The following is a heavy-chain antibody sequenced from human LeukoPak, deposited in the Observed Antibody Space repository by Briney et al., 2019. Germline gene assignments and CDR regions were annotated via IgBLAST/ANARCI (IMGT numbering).Heavy chain of an antibody. J-gene: IGHJ4*02. D-gene: IGHD3-16*01. Sequence: SETLSLTCSVSGGSLSNYYGTWLRQPPGKGLVWIGYIYSSGSNNYNPSLRSRVSISVDTSENQFSLNLSSVTAADTAVYYCARWSWGSDFDYWGQGALVTVSS. CDR3: ARWSWGSDFDY. V-gene: IGHV4-59*01. CDR1: GGSLSNYY. CDR2: IYSSGSN.